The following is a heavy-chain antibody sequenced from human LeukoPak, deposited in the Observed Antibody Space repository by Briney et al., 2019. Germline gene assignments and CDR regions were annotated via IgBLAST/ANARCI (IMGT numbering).Heavy chain of an antibody. CDR1: GYTFTGYY. Sequence: GASVKVSCKASGYTFTGYYMHWVRQAPGQGLEWMGWINPNSGGTNYAQKFQGRVTMTRDTSISTAYMELSRLRSDDTAVYYCARDPYYYDSSGYLGYWGQGTLVTVSS. J-gene: IGHJ4*02. CDR3: ARDPYYYDSSGYLGY. D-gene: IGHD3-22*01. CDR2: INPNSGGT. V-gene: IGHV1-2*02.